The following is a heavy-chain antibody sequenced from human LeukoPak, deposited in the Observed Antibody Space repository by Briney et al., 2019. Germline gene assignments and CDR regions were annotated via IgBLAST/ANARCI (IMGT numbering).Heavy chain of an antibody. J-gene: IGHJ2*01. CDR2: ISGSGGST. D-gene: IGHD2-2*02. CDR1: GFTFSNYA. Sequence: QSGGSLRLSCAASGFTFSNYAMSWVRQAPGKGLEWVSAISGSGGSTYYADSVKGRFTISRDNSKNTLYLQMNSLRAEDTAMYYCAREYGEVAIPSPFRWGPKRPPPPTRVWYFDLWGRGTLVSVSS. V-gene: IGHV3-23*01. CDR3: AREYGEVAIPSPFRWGPKRPPPPTRVWYFDL.